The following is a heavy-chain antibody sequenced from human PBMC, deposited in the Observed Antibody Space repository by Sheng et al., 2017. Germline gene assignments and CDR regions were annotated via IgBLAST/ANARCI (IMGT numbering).Heavy chain of an antibody. CDR2: IIPIFGTA. CDR3: ARDQKWLRSPRHYYYYMDV. J-gene: IGHJ6*03. V-gene: IGHV1-69*05. D-gene: IGHD5-12*01. Sequence: QVQLVQSGAEVKKPGSSVKVSCKASGGTFSSYAISWVRQAPGQGLEWMGGIIPIFGTANYAQKFQGRVTITTDESTSTAYMELSSLRSEDTAVYYCARDQKWLRSPRHYYYYMDVWGKGTTVTVSS. CDR1: GGTFSSYA.